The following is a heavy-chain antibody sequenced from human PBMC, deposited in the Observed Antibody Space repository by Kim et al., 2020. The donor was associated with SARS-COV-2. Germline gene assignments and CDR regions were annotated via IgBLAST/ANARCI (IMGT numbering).Heavy chain of an antibody. Sequence: GESLKISCKGSGYSFTSYWISWVRQMPGKGLEWMGRIDPSDSYTNYSPSFQGHVTISADRSISTAYLQWSSLKASDTAMYYCARRGNVWVSYRYTGAPYGMDVWGQGTTVTISS. CDR1: GYSFTSYW. D-gene: IGHD3-16*02. CDR3: ARRGNVWVSYRYTGAPYGMDV. CDR2: IDPSDSYT. V-gene: IGHV5-10-1*01. J-gene: IGHJ6*02.